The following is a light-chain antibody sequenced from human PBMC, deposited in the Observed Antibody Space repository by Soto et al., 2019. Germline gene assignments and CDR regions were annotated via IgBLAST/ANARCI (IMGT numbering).Light chain of an antibody. Sequence: QSALTQPASVSGSPGQSITISCTGTTSDIGAYNYVSWYQQHPGKAPKLMIYDVSNRPSGVSNRFSGSKSANTASLTISGLQAGDEADYYCSSYAVSATVVFGGGTKLTVL. CDR1: TSDIGAYNY. J-gene: IGLJ2*01. CDR2: DVS. V-gene: IGLV2-14*03. CDR3: SSYAVSATVV.